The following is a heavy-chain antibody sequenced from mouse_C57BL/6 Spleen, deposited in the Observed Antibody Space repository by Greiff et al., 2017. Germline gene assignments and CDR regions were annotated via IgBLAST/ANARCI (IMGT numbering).Heavy chain of an antibody. Sequence: EVQLVESGGDLVKPGGSLKLSCAASGFTFSSYGMSWVRQTPDKRLEWVATISSGGSYTYYPDSVKGRFTISRDNAKNTLYLHMSSLKSEDTAMYYCAQTLITTVVAPNWYFDVWGTGTTVTVSS. J-gene: IGHJ1*03. D-gene: IGHD1-1*01. CDR1: GFTFSSYG. CDR2: ISSGGSYT. V-gene: IGHV5-6*01. CDR3: AQTLITTVVAPNWYFDV.